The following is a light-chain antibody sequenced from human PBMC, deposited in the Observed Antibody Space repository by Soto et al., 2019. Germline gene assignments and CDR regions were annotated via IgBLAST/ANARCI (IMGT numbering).Light chain of an antibody. V-gene: IGKV1-39*01. Sequence: DIQMTQSPSSLSASVGDRVIITCRASQSISSYLNWYQQKPGKAPKLLIYAASSLQSGVPSRFSGSGSGTDFTLTISSLQPEDFATYYCQLTYSTPLTFGGGTKVDIK. J-gene: IGKJ4*01. CDR2: AAS. CDR1: QSISSY. CDR3: QLTYSTPLT.